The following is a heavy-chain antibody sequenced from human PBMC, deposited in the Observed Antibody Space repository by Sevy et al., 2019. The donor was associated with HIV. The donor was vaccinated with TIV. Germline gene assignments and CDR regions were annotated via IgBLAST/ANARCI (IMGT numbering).Heavy chain of an antibody. D-gene: IGHD3-3*01. V-gene: IGHV4-39*01. CDR1: GDSISSQSYY. Sequence: SETLSLTCTVSGDSISSQSYYWAWIRQSPGKGLEWIASIYYTGSSYYNLSLRGRVTISVDTSKERISLKLSSVTAADTAVYFCARQVRFSGVIINHFDYWGHGTLVTVSS. CDR3: ARQVRFSGVIINHFDY. J-gene: IGHJ4*01. CDR2: IYYTGSS.